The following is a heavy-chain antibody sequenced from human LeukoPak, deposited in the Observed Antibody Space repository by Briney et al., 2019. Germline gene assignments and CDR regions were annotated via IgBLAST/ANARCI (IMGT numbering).Heavy chain of an antibody. CDR2: ISSGSSYR. D-gene: IGHD3-16*01. J-gene: IGHJ2*01. Sequence: SLRPSCAPSVLTPNTYIINSGRQAPGKGVECVSGISSGSSYRDYAESAKGRFTIPRDNAKNSLYLQMNSLIAQPKTGQYIGGSDTIGYIPWEWEYWDFDLWGRGTLVTVSS. CDR3: GGSDTIGYIPWEWEYWDFDL. V-gene: IGHV3-21*01. CDR1: VLTPNTYI.